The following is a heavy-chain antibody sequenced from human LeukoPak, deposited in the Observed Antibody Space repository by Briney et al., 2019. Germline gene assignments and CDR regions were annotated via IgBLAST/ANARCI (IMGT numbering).Heavy chain of an antibody. Sequence: GGSLRLSCAASGFTFSSYAMSWVRQAPGKGLEWVSTISGSGGSTSYADSVKGRFTISRDNSKNTLYLQMNSLRAEDTAVYYCAKVSGYYYYYYMDVWGKGTTVTVSS. CDR1: GFTFSSYA. CDR2: ISGSGGST. D-gene: IGHD3-3*02. V-gene: IGHV3-23*01. J-gene: IGHJ6*03. CDR3: AKVSGYYYYYYMDV.